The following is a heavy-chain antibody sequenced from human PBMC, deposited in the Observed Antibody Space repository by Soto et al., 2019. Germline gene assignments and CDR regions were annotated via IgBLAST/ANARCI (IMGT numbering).Heavy chain of an antibody. CDR1: GFPLRNYA. V-gene: IGHV3-23*01. CDR3: ARPPWCSTSWYVDR. Sequence: EVQLLESGGGLVQPGGSLRLSCVASGFPLRNYAMSWVRQAPGKGLEWVSAITGRGDITFYVDSVKGRFTISRDDSKNTLYLQMNSLRAEDTAVYYCARPPWCSTSWYVDRWGQGTLVTVSS. J-gene: IGHJ4*02. D-gene: IGHD6-13*01. CDR2: ITGRGDIT.